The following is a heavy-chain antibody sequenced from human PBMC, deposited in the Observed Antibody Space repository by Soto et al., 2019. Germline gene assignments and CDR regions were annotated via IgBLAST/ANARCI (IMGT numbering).Heavy chain of an antibody. J-gene: IGHJ4*02. CDR3: AKVQTYGSGSSY. CDR1: GFTFSSYA. V-gene: IGHV3-23*01. CDR2: ISSSGGST. Sequence: GGSLRLSCAASGFTFSSYAMSWVRQAPGKGLEWVSAISSSGGSTYYADSVKGRFTISRDNSKNTLYLQMNSLRAEDTAVYYCAKVQTYGSGSSYWGQGTLVTVSS. D-gene: IGHD3-10*01.